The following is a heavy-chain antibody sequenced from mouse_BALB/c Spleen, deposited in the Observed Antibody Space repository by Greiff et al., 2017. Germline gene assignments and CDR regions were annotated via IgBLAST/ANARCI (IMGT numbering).Heavy chain of an antibody. CDR3: ARVYYGSSYWYFDV. J-gene: IGHJ1*01. Sequence: VQLQQSGPELVKPGASVKIPCKASGYTFTDYNMDWVKPSHGKSLEWIGDINPNNGGTIYNQKFKGKATLTVDKSSSTAYMELRSLTSEDTAVYYCARVYYGSSYWYFDVWGAGTTVTVSS. CDR2: INPNNGGT. D-gene: IGHD1-1*01. CDR1: GYTFTDYN. V-gene: IGHV1-18*01.